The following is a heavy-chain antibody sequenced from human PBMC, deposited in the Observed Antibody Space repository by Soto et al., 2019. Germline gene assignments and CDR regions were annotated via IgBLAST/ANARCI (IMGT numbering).Heavy chain of an antibody. CDR1: GFTFSSYW. CDR3: AKGGITPYDSSGYGP. CDR2: IKQDGSEK. J-gene: IGHJ5*02. V-gene: IGHV3-7*03. Sequence: GGSLILSCAASGFTFSSYWMSWVRQAPGKGLEWVANIKQDGSEKYYVDSVKGRFTISRDNAKNSLYLQMNSLRAEDTAVYYCAKGGITPYDSSGYGPWGQGTLVTVSS. D-gene: IGHD3-22*01.